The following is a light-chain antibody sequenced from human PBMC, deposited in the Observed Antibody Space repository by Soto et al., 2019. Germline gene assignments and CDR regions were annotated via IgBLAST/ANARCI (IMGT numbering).Light chain of an antibody. J-gene: IGKJ1*01. Sequence: DIQMTQSPSTLSGSVGDRVTITCXASQTISSWLAWYQQKPGKAPKLLIYDASTLEGGVPSRFRGSGSGTEFTLTINNLQTDDFATYYCQHYKSFSLTFGPGTKVDIK. CDR3: QHYKSFSLT. V-gene: IGKV1-5*01. CDR2: DAS. CDR1: QTISSW.